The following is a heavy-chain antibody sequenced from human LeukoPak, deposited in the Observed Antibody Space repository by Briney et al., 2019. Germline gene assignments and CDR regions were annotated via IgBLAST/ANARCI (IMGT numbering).Heavy chain of an antibody. CDR2: ISSSGSTR. CDR1: GFTFSSYW. CDR3: ARDHRLNTAFDI. Sequence: GGSLRLSCAASGFTFSSYWMSWVRQAPGKGLEWVSYISSSGSTRYYAESVKGRFTISRDNAKNSLNLQMNSLRDEDTAVYYCARDHRLNTAFDIWGQGTMVTVSS. V-gene: IGHV3-48*02. J-gene: IGHJ3*02.